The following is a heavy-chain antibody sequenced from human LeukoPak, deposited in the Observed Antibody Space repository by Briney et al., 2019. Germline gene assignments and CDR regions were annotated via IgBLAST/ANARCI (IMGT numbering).Heavy chain of an antibody. V-gene: IGHV3-66*01. J-gene: IGHJ5*02. CDR3: ARSSGTDSGWWYWFDP. CDR1: GFTVSSNY. D-gene: IGHD6-19*01. Sequence: GGSLRPSCAASGFTVSSNYMSWVRQAPGKGLEWVSVIYSGGSTYYADSVKGRFTISRDNSKNTLYLQMNSLRAEDTAVYYCARSSGTDSGWWYWFDPWGQGTLVTVSS. CDR2: IYSGGST.